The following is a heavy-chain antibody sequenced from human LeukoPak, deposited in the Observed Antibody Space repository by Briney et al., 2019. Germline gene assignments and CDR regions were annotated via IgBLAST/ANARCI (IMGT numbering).Heavy chain of an antibody. Sequence: GGSLRLSCTASGFTFSRYDMSWVRQAPGKGLEWVSGISDSAGTTYYADSVKGRFSISRDSSKNTLNLQMNSLRAEDTAVYYCAKSYYSGSGDYSLTAFDIWGQGTMVTVSS. CDR1: GFTFSRYD. CDR3: AKSYYSGSGDYSLTAFDI. V-gene: IGHV3-23*01. J-gene: IGHJ3*02. CDR2: ISDSAGTT. D-gene: IGHD3-10*01.